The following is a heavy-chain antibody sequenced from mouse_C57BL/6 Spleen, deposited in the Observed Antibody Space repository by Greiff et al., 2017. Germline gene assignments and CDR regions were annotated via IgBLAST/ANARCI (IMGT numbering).Heavy chain of an antibody. CDR1: GFTFSSYA. V-gene: IGHV5-4*01. J-gene: IGHJ3*01. CDR3: AREEGDGYYSFAY. Sequence: DVMLVESGGGLVKPGGSLKLSCAASGFTFSSYAMSWVRQTPEKRLEWVATISDGGSYTYYPDNVKGRFTISRDNAKNNLYLQMSHLKSEDTAMYYCAREEGDGYYSFAYWGQGTLVTVSA. CDR2: ISDGGSYT. D-gene: IGHD2-3*01.